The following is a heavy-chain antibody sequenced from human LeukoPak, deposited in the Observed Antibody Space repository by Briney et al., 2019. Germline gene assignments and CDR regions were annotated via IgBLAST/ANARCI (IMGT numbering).Heavy chain of an antibody. D-gene: IGHD3-3*01. CDR3: ARYYDFWSGYPENWFDP. J-gene: IGHJ5*02. Sequence: SETLSLTCTVSGGSISSSSYYWGWIRQPPGKGLEWIGNIYYSGSTYYNPSLKSRVTISVDTSKNQFSLKLSSVTAADTAVYYCARYYDFWSGYPENWFDPWGQGTLVTVSS. CDR2: IYYSGST. CDR1: GGSISSSSYY. V-gene: IGHV4-39*01.